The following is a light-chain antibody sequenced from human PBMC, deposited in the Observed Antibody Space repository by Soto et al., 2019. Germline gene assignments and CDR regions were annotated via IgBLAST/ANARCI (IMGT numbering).Light chain of an antibody. CDR1: QSILFSSNSKNF. J-gene: IGKJ4*01. CDR3: QQYYSPPLT. Sequence: DIVLTQSPDSLAVSLGERATINCKSSQSILFSSNSKNFLAWYQQKPGQPPKLLIYWASTRESGVPDRFSGSRSGTEFTLTISSLQAEDVAVYYCQQYYSPPLTFGGGTKVEIK. CDR2: WAS. V-gene: IGKV4-1*01.